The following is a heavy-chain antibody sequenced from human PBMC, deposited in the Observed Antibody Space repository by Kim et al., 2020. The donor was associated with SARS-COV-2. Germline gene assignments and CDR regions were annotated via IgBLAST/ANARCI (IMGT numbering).Heavy chain of an antibody. CDR1: GYTFTSYY. J-gene: IGHJ4*02. CDR2: INPSGGST. D-gene: IGHD6-13*01. V-gene: IGHV1-46*01. CDR3: ARGGTFLAAAGTEPFDY. Sequence: ASVKVSCKASGYTFTSYYMHWVRQAPGQGLEWMGIINPSGGSTSYAQKFQGRVTMTRDTSTSTVYMELSSLRSEDTAVYYCARGGTFLAAAGTEPFDYWGQGTLVTVSS.